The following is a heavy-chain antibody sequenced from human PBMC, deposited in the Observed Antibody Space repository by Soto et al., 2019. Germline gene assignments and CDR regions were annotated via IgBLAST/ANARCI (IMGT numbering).Heavy chain of an antibody. V-gene: IGHV2-5*02. D-gene: IGHD6-6*01. J-gene: IGHJ4*02. CDR3: AHSRPPRLLDY. Sequence: QITLKESGPTLVKPTQTLTLTCTFSGFSLSTSGVGVGWIRQPPGKALEWLALIYWDDDKRYSSSLNSRLTITRDTSKNQVVLTMTNMDPVDTATYYCAHSRPPRLLDYWGQGTLVTVSS. CDR1: GFSLSTSGVG. CDR2: IYWDDDK.